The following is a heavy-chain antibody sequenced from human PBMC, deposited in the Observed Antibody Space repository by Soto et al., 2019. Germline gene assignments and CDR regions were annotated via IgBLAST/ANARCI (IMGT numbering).Heavy chain of an antibody. J-gene: IGHJ3*02. V-gene: IGHV1-18*04. CDR2: ISAYNGNT. Sequence: GASVKVSFKASGYTFINYDINWVRQAPGQGLEWMGWISAYNGNTNYAQKLQGRVTMTTDTSTSAAHMELRSLRSDDTAVYYCAREGSGFYYGSGKGAFDIWGQGTMVTVSS. CDR3: AREGSGFYYGSGKGAFDI. D-gene: IGHD3-10*01. CDR1: GYTFINYD.